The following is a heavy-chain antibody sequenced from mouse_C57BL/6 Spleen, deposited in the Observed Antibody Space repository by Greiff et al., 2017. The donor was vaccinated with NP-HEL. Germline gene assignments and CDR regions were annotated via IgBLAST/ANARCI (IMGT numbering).Heavy chain of an antibody. CDR1: GYSFTGYY. D-gene: IGHD2-14*01. J-gene: IGHJ2*01. Sequence: VQLQQSGPELVKPGASVKISCKASGYSFTGYYMNWVKQSPEKSLEWIGEINPSTGGTTYNQKFKAKATLTVDKSSSTAYMQLKSLTSEDSAVYYCARGVPWDYWGQGTTLTVSS. V-gene: IGHV1-42*01. CDR3: ARGVPWDY. CDR2: INPSTGGT.